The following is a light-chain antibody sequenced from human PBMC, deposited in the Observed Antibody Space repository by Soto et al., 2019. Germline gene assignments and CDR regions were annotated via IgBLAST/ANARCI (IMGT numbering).Light chain of an antibody. V-gene: IGLV2-14*01. CDR1: SSDVGAYNY. CDR3: TSWTTSTTVK. J-gene: IGLJ2*01. CDR2: DVN. Sequence: QSALTQPASVSGSPGQSITISCTGTSSDVGAYNYVSWYQQHPGKAPKLMIYDVNIRPSGVSNRFSGSKSGNTASLTISGLQADDEADYYCTSWTTSTTVKFGGGTKVTVL.